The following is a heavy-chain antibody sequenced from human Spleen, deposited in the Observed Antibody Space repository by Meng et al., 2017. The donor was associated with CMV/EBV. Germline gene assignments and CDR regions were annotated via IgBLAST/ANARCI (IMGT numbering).Heavy chain of an antibody. CDR2: IYQSGRT. CDR3: ARMQGGEGYFDY. Sequence: GSLRLSCTVSSYSISSGYYWGWIRQAPGKGLEWIGTIYQSGRTYYNPSLKSRATLSVDTSKNQFSLKVTSVTAADTAIYYCARMQGGEGYFDYWGRGTLVTVSS. CDR1: SYSISSGYY. J-gene: IGHJ4*01. D-gene: IGHD3-16*01. V-gene: IGHV4-38-2*02.